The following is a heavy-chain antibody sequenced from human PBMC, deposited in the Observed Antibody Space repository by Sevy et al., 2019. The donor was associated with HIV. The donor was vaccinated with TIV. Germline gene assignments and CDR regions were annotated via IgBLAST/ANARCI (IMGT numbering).Heavy chain of an antibody. CDR3: ARGSTYYYGSGSYNSRWFDP. Sequence: ASVKVSCKASGYTFTSYAMNWVRQAPGQGLEWMGWINTNTGNPTYAQGFTGRFVFSLDTSVSTAYLQISSLKAEDTAVYYCARGSTYYYGSGSYNSRWFDPWGQGTLVTVSS. J-gene: IGHJ5*02. D-gene: IGHD3-10*01. V-gene: IGHV7-4-1*02. CDR2: INTNTGNP. CDR1: GYTFTSYA.